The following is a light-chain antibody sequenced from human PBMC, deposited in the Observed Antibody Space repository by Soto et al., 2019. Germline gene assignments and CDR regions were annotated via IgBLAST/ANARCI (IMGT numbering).Light chain of an antibody. V-gene: IGKV3-15*01. CDR3: QQYNNWPRT. CDR1: QSVSSD. J-gene: IGKJ1*01. Sequence: EIVMTQAPATLSVSPGERATLSCRASQSVSSDLAWYHQKPAQAPMLLIYGASTRATGIPARFSGSGSGTEFTLTISSLQSEDFAVYYCQQYNNWPRTCGQGTKVDIK. CDR2: GAS.